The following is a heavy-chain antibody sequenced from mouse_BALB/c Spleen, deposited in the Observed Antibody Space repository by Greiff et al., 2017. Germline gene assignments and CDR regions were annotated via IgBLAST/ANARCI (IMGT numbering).Heavy chain of an antibody. V-gene: IGHV3-6*02. CDR2: ISYDGSN. CDR1: GYSITSGYY. CDR3: ARQLRSAMDY. D-gene: IGHD2-12*01. Sequence: DVKLVESGPGLVKPSQSLSLTCSVTGYSITSGYYWNWIRQFPGNKLEWMGYISYDGSNNYNPSLKNRISITRDTSKNQFFLKLNSVTTEDTATYYCARQLRSAMDYWGQGTSVTVSS. J-gene: IGHJ4*01.